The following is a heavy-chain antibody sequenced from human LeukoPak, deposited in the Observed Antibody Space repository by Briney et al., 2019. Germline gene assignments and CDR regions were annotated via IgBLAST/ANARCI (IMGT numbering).Heavy chain of an antibody. V-gene: IGHV3-23*01. CDR1: GFTFSSHA. D-gene: IGHD6-6*01. J-gene: IGHJ6*02. Sequence: HPGGSLRLSCAASGFTFSSHAMGWVRQAPGKGLEWVSSINERGDDTYYADSVKGRFTISRDNSKNTLFLQMNSLRAEDTAVYYCVRGLVGIIHYAMDVWGQGTTVTVSS. CDR2: INERGDDT. CDR3: VRGLVGIIHYAMDV.